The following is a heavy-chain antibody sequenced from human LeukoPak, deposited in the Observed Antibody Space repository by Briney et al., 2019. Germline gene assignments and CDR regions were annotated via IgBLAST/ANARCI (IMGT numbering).Heavy chain of an antibody. V-gene: IGHV3-48*02. CDR3: ARGKAASGDVFDF. CDR2: ISSSSRTI. Sequence: PGGSLRLSCAASGFTISSNYMNWVRRAPGKGREWVSFISSSSRTIYYADSVKGRFTISRDNAKNSLYLQMNSLRDEDTAVYYCARGKAASGDVFDFWGQGTMVTVSS. J-gene: IGHJ3*01. D-gene: IGHD2-15*01. CDR1: GFTISSNY.